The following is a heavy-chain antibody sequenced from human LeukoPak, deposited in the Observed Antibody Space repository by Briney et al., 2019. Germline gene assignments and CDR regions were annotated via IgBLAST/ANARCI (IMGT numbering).Heavy chain of an antibody. J-gene: IGHJ4*02. V-gene: IGHV4-59*08. Sequence: SETLSLTCSVSGGSISNNYWSWIRQPPGKGLEWIGFIYYSGSTKYNPSLGSRVTISVDTSKNQFPLNLNSVTAADTAVYYCARHLKGVMTCFDYWGQGALVTVSS. CDR3: ARHLKGVMTCFDY. CDR2: IYYSGST. CDR1: GGSISNNY. D-gene: IGHD2-21*02.